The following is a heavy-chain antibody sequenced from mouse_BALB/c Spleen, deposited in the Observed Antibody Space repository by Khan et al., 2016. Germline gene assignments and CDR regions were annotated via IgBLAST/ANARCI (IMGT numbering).Heavy chain of an antibody. V-gene: IGHV9-2-1*01. CDR2: INTETGEP. D-gene: IGHD2-1*01. CDR1: GYTFTDYS. CDR3: ARNGNHYVDD. J-gene: IGHJ2*01. Sequence: QIQLVQSGPELKKPGETVKISCKASGYTFTDYSMHWVKQAPGKGLKWMGWINTETGEPTYADDFKGRFAFSLETSASTAYLQINNLMNKDTATXFCARNGNHYVDDWGQGTTLPVSS.